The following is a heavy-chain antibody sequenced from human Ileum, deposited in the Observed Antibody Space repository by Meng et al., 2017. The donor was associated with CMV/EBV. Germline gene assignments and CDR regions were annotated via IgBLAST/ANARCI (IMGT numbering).Heavy chain of an antibody. Sequence: GGSLRLSCAASRFTLDTYAMHWVRQAPGNGLEWVAVISNDGTVKHYAESVEGRFTITRDTSKNTVFLKLNGLRAEDTAVYYCARNLLVSFTRTNCPEGMDVWGQGTTVTVSS. D-gene: IGHD1-1*01. CDR3: ARNLLVSFTRTNCPEGMDV. V-gene: IGHV3-30-3*01. CDR2: ISNDGTVK. J-gene: IGHJ6*02. CDR1: RFTLDTYA.